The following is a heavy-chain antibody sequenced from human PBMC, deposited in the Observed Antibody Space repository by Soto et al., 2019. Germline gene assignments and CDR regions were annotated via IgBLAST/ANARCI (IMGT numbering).Heavy chain of an antibody. Sequence: QVQLVQSGAEVKKPGASVKVSCKASGYTFTSYAVHWVSQAPGQRLEWMGWINAGNGNTKYSQKFQGRVTITRDTSASTAYMELSSLRSEDTAVYYCATDPGYSYGYNWGQGTLVTVSS. CDR2: INAGNGNT. J-gene: IGHJ4*02. V-gene: IGHV1-3*01. D-gene: IGHD5-18*01. CDR3: ATDPGYSYGYN. CDR1: GYTFTSYA.